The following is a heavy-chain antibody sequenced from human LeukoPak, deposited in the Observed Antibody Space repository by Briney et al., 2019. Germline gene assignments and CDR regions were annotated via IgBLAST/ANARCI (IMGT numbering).Heavy chain of an antibody. CDR3: ARAEDQGRYFDWLPGFAS. J-gene: IGHJ5*01. CDR2: ILPTFGTA. CDR1: GDTVSSYV. Sequence: GASVKVSCKASGDTVSSYVISWVRQAPGQGLEWMGGILPTFGTAIYAQKFQGRVTVTADEPTSTAYMELSSLRSEDTAVYYCARAEDQGRYFDWLPGFASWGQGTLVTVSS. D-gene: IGHD3-9*01. V-gene: IGHV1-69*13.